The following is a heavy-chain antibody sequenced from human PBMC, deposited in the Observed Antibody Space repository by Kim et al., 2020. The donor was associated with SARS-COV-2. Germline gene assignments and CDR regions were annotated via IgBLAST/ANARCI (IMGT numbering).Heavy chain of an antibody. D-gene: IGHD5-18*01. CDR3: ARGGYSYGWPSFDY. J-gene: IGHJ4*02. V-gene: IGHV4-31*02. Sequence: NPALKSRVTISVDTSKNQFSLKLSSVTAADTAVYYCARGGYSYGWPSFDYWGQGTLVTVSS.